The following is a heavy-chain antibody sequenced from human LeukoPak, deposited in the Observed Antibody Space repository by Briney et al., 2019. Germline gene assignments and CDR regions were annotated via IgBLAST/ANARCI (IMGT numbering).Heavy chain of an antibody. J-gene: IGHJ4*02. D-gene: IGHD4-17*01. Sequence: GGSLRLSCVASGFTFRSYNMNWVRQAPGKGLGWVSFISKTSANIYYGASVRGRFTISRDNLKNSLLLEMSSLRAEDTGVYYCVRGDGDLFYFWGQGTLVSVSS. V-gene: IGHV3-21*06. CDR2: ISKTSANI. CDR3: VRGDGDLFYF. CDR1: GFTFRSYN.